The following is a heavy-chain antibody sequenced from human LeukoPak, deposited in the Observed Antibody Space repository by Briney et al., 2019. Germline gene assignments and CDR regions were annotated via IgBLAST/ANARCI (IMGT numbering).Heavy chain of an antibody. Sequence: ASVKVSCKASGYTFTGYYMHWVRQAPGQGLEWMGWINPNSGGTNYAQKFQGWVTMTRDTSISTAYMELGRLRSDDTAVYYCARVYRQGATTLGYWGQGTLVTVSS. CDR3: ARVYRQGATTLGY. CDR2: INPNSGGT. CDR1: GYTFTGYY. D-gene: IGHD1-26*01. V-gene: IGHV1-2*04. J-gene: IGHJ4*02.